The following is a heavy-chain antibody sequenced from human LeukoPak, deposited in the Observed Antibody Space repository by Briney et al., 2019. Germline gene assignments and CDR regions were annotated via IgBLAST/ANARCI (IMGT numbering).Heavy chain of an antibody. CDR1: GFTFSSYG. Sequence: GGSLRLSCAASGFTFSSYGMHWVRQAPGKGLEWVAVIWYDGSNKYYADSVKGRFTISRDNSKNTLYLQMNSLRAEDTAVYYCARAAPWFGEWAFDYWGQGTLVTVSS. CDR2: IWYDGSNK. V-gene: IGHV3-33*01. D-gene: IGHD3-10*01. J-gene: IGHJ4*02. CDR3: ARAAPWFGEWAFDY.